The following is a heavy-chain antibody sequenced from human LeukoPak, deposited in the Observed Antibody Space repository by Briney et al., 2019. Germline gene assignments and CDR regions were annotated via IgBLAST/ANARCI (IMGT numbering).Heavy chain of an antibody. D-gene: IGHD2-15*01. J-gene: IGHJ3*02. CDR3: AKVNTATYIIRDTFDI. CDR2: ISGSGGST. CDR1: GFTFSSYG. V-gene: IGHV3-23*01. Sequence: GGSLRLSCAASGFTFSSYGMHWVRQAPGKGLEWVSAISGSGGSTYYADSVKGRFTISRDNSKNTLCLQMNSLRVEDTAVYYCAKVNTATYIIRDTFDIWGQGTMVIVSS.